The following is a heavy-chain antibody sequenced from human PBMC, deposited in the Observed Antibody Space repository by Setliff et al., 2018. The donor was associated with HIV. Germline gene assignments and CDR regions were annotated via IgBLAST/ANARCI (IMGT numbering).Heavy chain of an antibody. J-gene: IGHJ4*02. Sequence: ASVKVSCKPSGYSFTNHYMHWVRQAPGQGLEWMGVINPTGGSTRNTQKFQGRVAMTRDTSTSTVYMELSSLRSEDTAVYYCARAPRDGNNYGYQPYYFDYWGQGTLVTVSS. V-gene: IGHV1-46*01. CDR3: ARAPRDGNNYGYQPYYFDY. CDR1: GYSFTNHY. CDR2: INPTGGST. D-gene: IGHD4-17*01.